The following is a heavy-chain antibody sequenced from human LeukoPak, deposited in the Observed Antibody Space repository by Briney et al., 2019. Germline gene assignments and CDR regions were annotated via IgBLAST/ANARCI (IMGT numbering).Heavy chain of an antibody. CDR3: ARAGIIWANQYYFDY. D-gene: IGHD3-10*01. CDR2: IYYSGST. CDR1: GGSMSSYY. J-gene: IGHJ4*02. V-gene: IGHV4-59*01. Sequence: SETLSLTCTVSGGSMSSYYWSWIRQPSGKGLEWIGYIYYSGSTNYNPSLKSRVTISVDTSKIQFSLKLTSVTAADTAVYYCARAGIIWANQYYFDYWGQGTLVTVSS.